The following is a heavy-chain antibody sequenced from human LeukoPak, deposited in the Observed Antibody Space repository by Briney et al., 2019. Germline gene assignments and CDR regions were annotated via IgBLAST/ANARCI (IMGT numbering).Heavy chain of an antibody. V-gene: IGHV4-59*11. D-gene: IGHD6-13*01. CDR2: IYYSGST. Sequence: SETLSLTCTVSGGSISSHYWSWIRQPPGKGLEWIGYIYYSGSTNYNPSLKRRVTISVDTSKNQFSLKLSSVTAADTAVYYCARGYSSSWPLYYFDYWGQGTLVSVSS. J-gene: IGHJ4*02. CDR1: GGSISSHY. CDR3: ARGYSSSWPLYYFDY.